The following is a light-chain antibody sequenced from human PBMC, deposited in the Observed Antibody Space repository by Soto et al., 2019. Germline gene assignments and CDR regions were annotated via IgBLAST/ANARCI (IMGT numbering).Light chain of an antibody. V-gene: IGLV2-14*03. Sequence: QSVLTQPASVFGSHGRSITFSCTGTSSDVGGYNFVSWYQQHPGKAPKLMIYEVSSRPSGVSKRFSGSKSGNTASLTISGLQPEDEADYYCSSYTTSSTVVFGTGTKLTVL. CDR3: SSYTTSSTVV. CDR1: SSDVGGYNF. J-gene: IGLJ1*01. CDR2: EVS.